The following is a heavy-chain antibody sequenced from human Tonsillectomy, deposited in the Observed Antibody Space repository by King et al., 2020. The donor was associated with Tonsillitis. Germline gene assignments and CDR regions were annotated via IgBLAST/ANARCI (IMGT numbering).Heavy chain of an antibody. J-gene: IGHJ4*02. CDR2: IYYSGST. CDR1: GGSISSSSYY. V-gene: IGHV4-39*01. CDR3: ARLRGVNYYGSGEYYFDY. Sequence: LQLQESGPGLVKPSETLSLTCTVSGGSISSSSYYWGWIRQPPGKGLEWIGSIYYSGSTYYNPSLKSRVTISVDTSKNQFSLKLSSVTAADTAVYYCARLRGVNYYGSGEYYFDYWGQGTLVTVSS. D-gene: IGHD3-10*01.